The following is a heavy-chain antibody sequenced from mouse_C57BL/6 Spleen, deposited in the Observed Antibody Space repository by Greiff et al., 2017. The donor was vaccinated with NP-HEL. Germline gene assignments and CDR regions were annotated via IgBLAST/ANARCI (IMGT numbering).Heavy chain of an antibody. Sequence: EVMLVESGGGLVKPGGSLKLSCAASGFTFSDYGMHWVRQAPEKGLEWVAYISSGSSTIYYADTVKGRFTISRDNAKNTLFLQMTSLRSEDTAMYYCARKVTGDWYFDVWGTGTTVTVSS. V-gene: IGHV5-17*01. D-gene: IGHD2-1*01. J-gene: IGHJ1*03. CDR3: ARKVTGDWYFDV. CDR2: ISSGSSTI. CDR1: GFTFSDYG.